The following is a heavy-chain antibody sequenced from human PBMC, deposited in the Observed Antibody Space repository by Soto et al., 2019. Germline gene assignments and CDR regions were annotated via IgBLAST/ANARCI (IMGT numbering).Heavy chain of an antibody. CDR1: GYTFTSFW. D-gene: IGHD2-2*01. J-gene: IGHJ4*02. CDR2: IFPTDSTT. CDR3: ARAVVGYCSSASSPGDY. V-gene: IGHV5-51*01. Sequence: PGESLKISCKGSGYTFTSFWIGWVRQMPGKGLEWMGIIFPTDSTTIYSPSFQGQVTLSADNSTSTAYLQWSSLRASDSAMYYCARAVVGYCSSASSPGDYWGQGTRVNV.